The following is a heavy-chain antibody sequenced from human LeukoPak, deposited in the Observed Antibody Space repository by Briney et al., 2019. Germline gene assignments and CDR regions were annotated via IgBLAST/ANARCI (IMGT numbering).Heavy chain of an antibody. J-gene: IGHJ4*02. V-gene: IGHV3-23*01. D-gene: IGHD1-1*01. Sequence: QAWGSLRLSCAASGFTFSSYAMSWVRQAPGKGLEWVSAISGSGGSTCYADSVKGRFTISRDNSKNTLYLQMNSLRAEDTAVYYCAKYWDGTTAGPLYFDYWGQGTLVTVSS. CDR2: ISGSGGST. CDR3: AKYWDGTTAGPLYFDY. CDR1: GFTFSSYA.